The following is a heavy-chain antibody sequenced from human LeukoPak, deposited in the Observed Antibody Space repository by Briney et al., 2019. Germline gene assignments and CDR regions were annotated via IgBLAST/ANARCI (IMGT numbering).Heavy chain of an antibody. V-gene: IGHV1-46*01. CDR1: GYTFTSYY. CDR3: AREQSGGTFDY. Sequence: ASAKVSCKASGYTFTSYYMHWVRQAPGQGLEWMGIINPSAGNTNYAQKFQGRVTMTRDTSTSTVYMDLSSLRSEDTAVYYCAREQSGGTFDYWGQGTLVTVSS. J-gene: IGHJ4*02. D-gene: IGHD2-15*01. CDR2: INPSAGNT.